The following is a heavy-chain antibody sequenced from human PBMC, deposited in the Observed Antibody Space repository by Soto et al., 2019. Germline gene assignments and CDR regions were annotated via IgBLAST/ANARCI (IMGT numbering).Heavy chain of an antibody. J-gene: IGHJ4*02. CDR1: GFTFSSYA. CDR2: ISGSGGST. CDR3: AKDRIFWSGYCYDY. V-gene: IGHV3-23*01. Sequence: EVQLLESGGGLVQPGGSLRLSCAASGFTFSSYAMSWVRQAPGKGLEWVSGISGSGGSTYYADSVKGRFTISSNNSKNTLYLQMNSLGAEDTAVYYCAKDRIFWSGYCYDYWGQGTLVTVSS. D-gene: IGHD3-3*01.